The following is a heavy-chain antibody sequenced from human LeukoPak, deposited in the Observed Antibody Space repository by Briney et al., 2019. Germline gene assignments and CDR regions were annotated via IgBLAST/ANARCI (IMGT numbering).Heavy chain of an antibody. D-gene: IGHD6-19*01. V-gene: IGHV1-69*04. J-gene: IGHJ4*02. CDR1: GGTFTSFG. Sequence: SVKVSCKASGGTFTSFGISWVRQAPGQGLEWMGRIIPVLDIADYAQKFQGRVTITADKSTTTAYMQLINLRSEDTAFYYCARGPIAVANDFYSCGQGTLVTVSS. CDR3: ARGPIAVANDFYS. CDR2: IIPVLDIA.